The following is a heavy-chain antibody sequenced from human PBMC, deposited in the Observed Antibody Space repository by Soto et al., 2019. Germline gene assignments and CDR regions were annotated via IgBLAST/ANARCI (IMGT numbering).Heavy chain of an antibody. V-gene: IGHV3-11*01. D-gene: IGHD3-10*01. Sequence: GGSLRLSCAASGFTFSDYYMSWIRQAPGKGLEWVSYISSGSTIYYADSVKGRFTISRDNAKNSLYLQMNSLRAEDTAVYYCARARVRGVSYYYYYGMDVWGQGTTVTVSS. CDR3: ARARVRGVSYYYYYGMDV. CDR1: GFTFSDYY. J-gene: IGHJ6*02. CDR2: ISSGSTI.